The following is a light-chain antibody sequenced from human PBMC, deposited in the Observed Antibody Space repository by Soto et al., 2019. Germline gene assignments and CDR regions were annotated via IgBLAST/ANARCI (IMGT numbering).Light chain of an antibody. CDR1: QGISSW. J-gene: IGKJ2*01. CDR2: AAS. Sequence: DIQMTQSPSSVSASVGDRVTITCRASQGISSWLAWYQQRPGKAPKLLISAASILQSGVPSRFRGSESGTDFTLTINSLQPEDSAIYYCQQANSFPYTFGQGTKLEIK. V-gene: IGKV1-12*01. CDR3: QQANSFPYT.